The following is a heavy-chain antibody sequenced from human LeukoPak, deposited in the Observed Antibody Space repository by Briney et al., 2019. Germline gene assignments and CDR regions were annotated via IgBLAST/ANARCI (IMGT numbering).Heavy chain of an antibody. CDR1: GGSFSGYY. CDR2: IYTTGT. V-gene: IGHV4-4*07. Sequence: SETLSLTCAISGGSFSGYYWSWIRQPAGKALEWVGRIYTTGTNYVPSRKSRVARSVDKHKNKLSLKLSSAAAADTDVYYCSRGESSTYRDFDSWGQGTLVTVSS. J-gene: IGHJ4*02. CDR3: SRGESSTYRDFDS. D-gene: IGHD2-2*01.